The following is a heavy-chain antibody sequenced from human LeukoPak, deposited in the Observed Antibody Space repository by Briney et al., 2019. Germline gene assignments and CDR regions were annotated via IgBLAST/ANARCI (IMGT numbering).Heavy chain of an antibody. CDR3: ARWSTYYFDY. CDR2: MNPNSGNT. V-gene: IGHV1-8*01. Sequence: ASVTVSFKASGYTFTSYDINWVRQATGQGLEWMGWMNPNSGNTGYAQKFQGRVTMTRNTSISTAYMELSSLRSEHTAVYYCARWSTYYFDYWGQGTLVTVSS. CDR1: GYTFTSYD. J-gene: IGHJ4*02.